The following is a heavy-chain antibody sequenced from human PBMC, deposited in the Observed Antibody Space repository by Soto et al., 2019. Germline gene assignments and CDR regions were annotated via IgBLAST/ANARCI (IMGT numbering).Heavy chain of an antibody. CDR2: MSGSSSTT. J-gene: IGHJ4*02. CDR1: GLTFSNYA. Sequence: GGSLRLSCATSGLTFSNYAMSWVRQAPGGGLEWVSSMSGSSSTTYYADSVRGRVTISRDRSKNTLYLQMSSLRAEDTALYYCAKNQERELPRVIDFWGQGTLVTVSS. CDR3: AKNQERELPRVIDF. D-gene: IGHD1-7*01. V-gene: IGHV3-23*01.